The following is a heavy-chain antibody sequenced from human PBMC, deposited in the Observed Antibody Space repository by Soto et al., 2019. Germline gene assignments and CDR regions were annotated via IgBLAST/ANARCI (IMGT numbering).Heavy chain of an antibody. D-gene: IGHD2-15*01. J-gene: IGHJ3*02. V-gene: IGHV3-33*01. Sequence: PAGSLRLSCAASGFTCSSYGMHWVRKAQGKGLEWVAFIWSDGSNKDYADSVKDRFTISRDTSKNTLYLQMNSLRAEDSAVYYCARVPQGLGTKAEGAFDIWGQGTMVTVSS. CDR3: ARVPQGLGTKAEGAFDI. CDR1: GFTCSSYG. CDR2: IWSDGSNK.